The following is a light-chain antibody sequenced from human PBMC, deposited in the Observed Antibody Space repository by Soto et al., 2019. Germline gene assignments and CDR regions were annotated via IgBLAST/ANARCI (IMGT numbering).Light chain of an antibody. CDR1: TSNIGAPYD. CDR2: GDN. Sequence: QSVLTQSASVSGAPGQRFSISCTGSTSNIGAPYDVHWYQHLPGTAPKLLIYGDNNRPSGVPDRFYGSKSGTSASLAITRLQAEDEADYYCQSYDISLHNYVFGTGTKVTVL. V-gene: IGLV1-40*01. J-gene: IGLJ1*01. CDR3: QSYDISLHNYV.